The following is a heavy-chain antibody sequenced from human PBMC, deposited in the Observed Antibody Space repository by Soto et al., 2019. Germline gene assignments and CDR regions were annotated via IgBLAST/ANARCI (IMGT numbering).Heavy chain of an antibody. CDR1: GFTFSKYA. J-gene: IGHJ5*02. Sequence: GGSLRLSCAASGFTFSKYAMSWVRQAPGKGLEWVSDISVSGDSTYYADSVKGRFTFSRDNSKNTLYLQMNSLRAEDTAVYYCVHPRSTVQIPPTWGQGTLVTVSS. CDR3: VHPRSTVQIPPT. D-gene: IGHD4-17*01. CDR2: ISVSGDST. V-gene: IGHV3-23*01.